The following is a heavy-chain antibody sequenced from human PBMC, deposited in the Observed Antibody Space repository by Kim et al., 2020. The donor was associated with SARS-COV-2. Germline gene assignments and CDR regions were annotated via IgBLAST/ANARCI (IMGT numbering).Heavy chain of an antibody. D-gene: IGHD7-27*01. CDR2: IDGSRGTGI. Sequence: GGSLRLSCAASGFSFSVYGMHWVRQAPGKGLEWVSGIDGSRGTGIFYADSVRGRFTISRDNSQNTLYLQMNSLRDEDTAVYYCTKWDWGTGDGGLFYWG. V-gene: IGHV3-23*05. CDR1: GFSFSVYG. CDR3: TKWDWGTGDGGLFY. J-gene: IGHJ4*01.